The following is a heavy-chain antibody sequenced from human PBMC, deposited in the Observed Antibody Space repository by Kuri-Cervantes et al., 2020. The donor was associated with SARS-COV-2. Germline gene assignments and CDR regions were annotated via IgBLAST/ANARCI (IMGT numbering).Heavy chain of an antibody. CDR1: GYSISSGDY. CDR2: IYHSGNT. CDR3: ARFGIAVVRSVDY. V-gene: IGHV4-38-2*01. J-gene: IGHJ4*02. Sequence: SETLSLTCAVSGYSISSGDYWGWIRQPPGKGLEWIGIIYHSGNTYYNPSRKIRVTRAVYKSKNQFSLKLSSVTAADTAVYYCARFGIAVVRSVDYWGQGTLVTVSS. D-gene: IGHD6-19*01.